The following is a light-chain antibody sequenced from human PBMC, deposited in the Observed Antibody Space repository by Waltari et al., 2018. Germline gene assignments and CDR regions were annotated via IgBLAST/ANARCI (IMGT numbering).Light chain of an antibody. Sequence: VMTQSPVTLSVSPGERATLFCRASQDINTNLAWYQQKPGQAPRLLIFGASTTATGFPARFSGSGSGTDYTLTISSLQSEDFAVYYCQQYKNWPPSFGQGTNLEI. V-gene: IGKV3-15*01. CDR2: GAS. CDR1: QDINTN. J-gene: IGKJ2*03. CDR3: QQYKNWPPS.